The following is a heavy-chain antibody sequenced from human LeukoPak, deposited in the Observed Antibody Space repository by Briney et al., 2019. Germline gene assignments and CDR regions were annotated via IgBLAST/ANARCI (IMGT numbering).Heavy chain of an antibody. Sequence: GGSLRLSCASSGFTFSSYGMHWVRQAPGKGLEWVTLISYDGTNDYYADSVKGRFTISRDNSKNTLYLQMNSLRAKDTAVYYCAKSRGSTSYYYYYMDVWGKGTTVTVSS. CDR3: AKSRGSTSYYYYYMDV. J-gene: IGHJ6*03. D-gene: IGHD2-2*01. CDR2: ISYDGTND. V-gene: IGHV3-30*18. CDR1: GFTFSSYG.